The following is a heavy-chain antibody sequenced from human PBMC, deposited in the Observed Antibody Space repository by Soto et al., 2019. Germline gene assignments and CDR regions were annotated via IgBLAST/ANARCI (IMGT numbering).Heavy chain of an antibody. CDR3: AKDQSDSGYDYEAFDY. D-gene: IGHD5-12*01. V-gene: IGHV3-30*18. J-gene: IGHJ4*02. CDR1: GFTFSSYG. CDR2: ISYDGSNK. Sequence: PGGSLRLSCAASGFTFSSYGMHWVRQAPGKGLEWVAVISYDGSNKYYADSVKGRFTISRDNSKNTLYLQMNSLRAEDTAVYYCAKDQSDSGYDYEAFDYWGQGTLVTVSS.